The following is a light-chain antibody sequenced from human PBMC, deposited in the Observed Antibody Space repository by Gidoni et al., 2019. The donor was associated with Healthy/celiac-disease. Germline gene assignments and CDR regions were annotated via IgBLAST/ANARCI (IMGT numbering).Light chain of an antibody. V-gene: IGKV1-27*01. CDR3: QKYNSAPPVT. CDR2: AAS. J-gene: IGKJ4*01. Sequence: DIQMTQSPSSLAASVGDRVTITCRASQGISNYLAWYQQKPGKVPKLLIYAASTLQSGVPSRFSGSGSGTDFTLTISSLQPEDVATYYCQKYNSAPPVTFGGGTKVEIK. CDR1: QGISNY.